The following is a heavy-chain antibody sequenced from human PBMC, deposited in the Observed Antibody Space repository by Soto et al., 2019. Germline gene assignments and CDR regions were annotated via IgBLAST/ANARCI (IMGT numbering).Heavy chain of an antibody. CDR1: GFTVSSNY. CDR3: ARARCYDVEVGAFDI. D-gene: IGHD5-12*01. V-gene: IGHV3-53*04. J-gene: IGHJ3*02. CDR2: IYSGGST. Sequence: PGGSLRLSCAASGFTVSSNYMSWVRQAPGKGLEWVSVIYSGGSTYYADSVKGRFTISRHNSKNTLYLQMNSLRAEDTAVYYCARARCYDVEVGAFDIWGQGTMVTVSS.